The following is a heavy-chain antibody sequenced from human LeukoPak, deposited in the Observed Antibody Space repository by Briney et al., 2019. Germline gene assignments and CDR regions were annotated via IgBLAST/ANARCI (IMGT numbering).Heavy chain of an antibody. J-gene: IGHJ3*02. D-gene: IGHD5-24*01. CDR1: GYTLTELS. V-gene: IGHV1-24*01. CDR2: FDPEDGET. Sequence: GASVKVSCKVSGYTLTELSMHWVRRAPGKGLEWMGGFDPEDGETIYAQKFQGRVTMTRDTSTSTVYMELSSLRSEDTAVYYCARGLRRDGYNYAFDIWGQGTMVTVSS. CDR3: ARGLRRDGYNYAFDI.